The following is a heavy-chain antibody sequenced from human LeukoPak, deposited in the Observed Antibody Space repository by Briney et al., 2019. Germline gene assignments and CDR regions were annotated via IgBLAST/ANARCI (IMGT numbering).Heavy chain of an antibody. J-gene: IGHJ5*02. D-gene: IGHD4-17*01. Sequence: SVKVSCKASGYTFTSYGISWVRQAPGQGLEWMGGIIPIFGTANYAQKFQGRVTITADESTSTAYIELSSLRSEDTAVYYCAGDHRQGDYGDYDYALSNWFDPWGQGTLVTVSS. V-gene: IGHV1-69*13. CDR2: IIPIFGTA. CDR1: GYTFTSYG. CDR3: AGDHRQGDYGDYDYALSNWFDP.